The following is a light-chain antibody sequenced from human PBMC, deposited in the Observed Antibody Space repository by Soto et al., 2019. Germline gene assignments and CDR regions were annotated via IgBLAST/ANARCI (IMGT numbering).Light chain of an antibody. CDR2: NTS. Sequence: IVLTQSPGTLSLSPGEGVTVPCRVSQSINSKSLVWYQRKFGQAPRLLIYNTSSRATGIPDRFSGSGSGTDFTLSISRLEPEDFAVYYCQHYGGSFIFGPGTKVDFK. V-gene: IGKV3-20*01. CDR3: QHYGGSFI. CDR1: QSINSKS. J-gene: IGKJ3*01.